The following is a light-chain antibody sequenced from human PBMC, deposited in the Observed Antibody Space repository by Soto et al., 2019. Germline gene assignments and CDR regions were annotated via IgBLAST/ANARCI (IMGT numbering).Light chain of an antibody. V-gene: IGKV3-11*01. J-gene: IGKJ4*01. CDR3: QQRSNWPLT. CDR2: DAS. Sequence: EVVMTQSPAALSVSPGERATLSCRASQSINSNLAWYQQKPGQAPRLLVYDASNRATGIPARFSGSGSGTEFTLTISSLEPEDFAVYYCQQRSNWPLTFGGGTKVEIK. CDR1: QSINSN.